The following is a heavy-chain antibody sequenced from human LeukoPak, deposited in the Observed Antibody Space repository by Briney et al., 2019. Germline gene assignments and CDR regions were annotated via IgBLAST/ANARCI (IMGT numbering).Heavy chain of an antibody. J-gene: IGHJ4*02. CDR1: GFTFDDYT. CDR3: AEDPF. CDR2: ISWDGGST. V-gene: IGHV3-43*01. Sequence: GGSVTLACAASGFTFDDYTMHWVRQAPGKGLEWVSLISWDGGSTYYADSVKGRFTISRDNSKNSLYLQMNSLRTEDTALYYCAEDPFWGQGTLVSPSS.